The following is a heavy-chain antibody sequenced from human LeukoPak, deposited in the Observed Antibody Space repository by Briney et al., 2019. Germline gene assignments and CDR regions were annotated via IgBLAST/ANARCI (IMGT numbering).Heavy chain of an antibody. Sequence: PSQTLSLTCTVSGGSISSGGYYWSWIRQHPGKGLEWIGYIYYSGSTYYNPSLKSRVTISVDTSKNQFSLKLSSVTAADTAVYYCARAPPKTPEDSSSSDRFDYWGQGTLVTVSS. CDR1: GGSISSGGYY. J-gene: IGHJ4*02. D-gene: IGHD6-6*01. CDR3: ARAPPKTPEDSSSSDRFDY. CDR2: IYYSGST. V-gene: IGHV4-31*03.